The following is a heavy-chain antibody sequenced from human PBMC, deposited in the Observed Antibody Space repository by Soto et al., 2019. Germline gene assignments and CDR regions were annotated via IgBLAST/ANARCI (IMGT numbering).Heavy chain of an antibody. J-gene: IGHJ6*02. CDR2: IIPIFGTA. Sequence: QVQLVQSGAEVKKPGSSVKVSCKASGGTFSSYAISWVRQAPGQGLEWMGGIIPIFGTANYAQKFQGRVTITADESTSTAYMELSSLRSEDTTVYYCATTPPVGGYYYYGMDVWGQGTTVTVSS. CDR3: ATTPPVGGYYYYGMDV. D-gene: IGHD1-26*01. CDR1: GGTFSSYA. V-gene: IGHV1-69*12.